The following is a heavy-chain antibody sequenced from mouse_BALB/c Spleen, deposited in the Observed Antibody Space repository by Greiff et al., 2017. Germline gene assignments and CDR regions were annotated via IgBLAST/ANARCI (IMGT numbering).Heavy chain of an antibody. Sequence: EVQVVESGGGLVQPGGSRKLSCAASGFTFSSFGMHWVRQAPEKGLEWVAYISSGSSTIYYADKVKGRFTISRDNPKNTLFLQMTSLRSEDTAMYYCARNYGNYLDYWGQGTTLTVSS. J-gene: IGHJ2*01. CDR1: GFTFSSFG. CDR3: ARNYGNYLDY. CDR2: ISSGSSTI. V-gene: IGHV5-17*02. D-gene: IGHD2-1*01.